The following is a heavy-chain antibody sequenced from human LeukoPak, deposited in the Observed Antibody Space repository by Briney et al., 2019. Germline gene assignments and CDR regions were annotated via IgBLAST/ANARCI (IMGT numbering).Heavy chain of an antibody. CDR2: ISSTSSHI. CDR3: ARDLISGDYTFDY. D-gene: IGHD4-11*01. J-gene: IGHJ4*02. CDR1: GXTFSSFS. V-gene: IGHV3-21*05. Sequence: GGSLRLSCAASGXTFSSFSMNWVRQAPGKGLEWVSYISSTSSHIYYADSVKGRFTVSRDNAKDSLYLQMNSLRDEDTAVYYCARDLISGDYTFDYWGQGAPVTVSS.